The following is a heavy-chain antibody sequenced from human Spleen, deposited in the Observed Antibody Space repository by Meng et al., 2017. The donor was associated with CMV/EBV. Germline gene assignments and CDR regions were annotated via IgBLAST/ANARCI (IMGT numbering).Heavy chain of an antibody. CDR3: ARGSWNYDS. V-gene: IGHV1-18*01. CDR1: GYVFSGYG. D-gene: IGHD1-7*01. CDR2: ISPYNGNI. Sequence: ASVKVSCKTSGYVFSGYGITWVRQAPGQGVEWMGWISPYNGNIDSERKFQGRLTVTTDTSTSTAYMELRSLTSDDTAIYYCARGSWNYDSWGRGTLVTVSS. J-gene: IGHJ5*01.